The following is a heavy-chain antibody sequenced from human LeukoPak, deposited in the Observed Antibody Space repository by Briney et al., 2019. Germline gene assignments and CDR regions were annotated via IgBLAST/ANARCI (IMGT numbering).Heavy chain of an antibody. Sequence: GSLRLSCAASGFTFSSYGMHWVRQAPGKGLEWGALISYDGSNKYYADSVKGRFTISRDNSKNTLYLQMNNLRAEDTAVYYCAKDQGTAMSVTGEGFDYWGQGTLVTVSS. V-gene: IGHV3-30*18. J-gene: IGHJ4*02. D-gene: IGHD5-18*01. CDR1: GFTFSSYG. CDR2: ISYDGSNK. CDR3: AKDQGTAMSVTGEGFDY.